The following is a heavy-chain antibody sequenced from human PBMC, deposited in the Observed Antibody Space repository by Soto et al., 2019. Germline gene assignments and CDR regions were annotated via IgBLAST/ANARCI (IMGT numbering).Heavy chain of an antibody. CDR2: IYHSGST. V-gene: IGHV4-4*02. CDR3: ARGQQQLVRGFAFDI. Sequence: QVQLQESGPGLVKPSGTLSLTCAVSSGSISSSNWWSWVRQPPGKGLEWIGEIYHSGSTNYNPSLKRRVTISVDKSKNQFSLKLSSVTAADTAVYYCARGQQQLVRGFAFDIWGQGTMVTVSS. D-gene: IGHD6-13*01. J-gene: IGHJ3*02. CDR1: SGSISSSNW.